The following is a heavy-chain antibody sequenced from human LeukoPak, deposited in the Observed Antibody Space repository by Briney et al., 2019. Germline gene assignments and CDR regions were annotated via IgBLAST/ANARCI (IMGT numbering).Heavy chain of an antibody. CDR1: GGSISSGSYY. V-gene: IGHV4-61*02. Sequence: PSQTLSLTCTVSGGSISSGSYYWSWIRQPAGKGLEWIGRIYTSGSTYYNPSLKSRVTISVDTSKNQFSLKLSSVTAADTAVYYCAREQTLWFGELLQNWFDPWGQGTLVTVSS. J-gene: IGHJ5*02. CDR3: AREQTLWFGELLQNWFDP. CDR2: IYTSGST. D-gene: IGHD3-10*01.